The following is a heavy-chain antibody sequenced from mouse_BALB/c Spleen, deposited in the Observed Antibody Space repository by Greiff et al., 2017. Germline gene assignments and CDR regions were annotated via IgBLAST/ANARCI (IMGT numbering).Heavy chain of an antibody. D-gene: IGHD1-1*01. CDR2: IYPGSGNT. Sequence: QVQLQQSGAELARPGASVKLSCKASGYTFTDYYINWVKQRTGQGLEWIGEIYPGSGNTYYNEKFKGKATLTADKSSSTAYMQLSSLTSEDSAVYFCARGDGNTGAMDYWGQGTSVTVSS. CDR3: ARGDGNTGAMDY. CDR1: GYTFTDYY. V-gene: IGHV1-77*01. J-gene: IGHJ4*01.